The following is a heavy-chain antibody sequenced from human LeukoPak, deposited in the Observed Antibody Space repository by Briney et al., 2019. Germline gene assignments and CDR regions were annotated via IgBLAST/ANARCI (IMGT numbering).Heavy chain of an antibody. J-gene: IGHJ4*02. CDR3: AKDERWGWSDSTYGCFDS. CDR2: ISGSGGST. D-gene: IGHD3-3*01. CDR1: GFTFSSYA. Sequence: GGSLRLSCAASGFTFSSYAMSWVRQAPGKGLEWVSAISGSGGSTCYADSVKGRFTISRDNSKNTLYLQMNSLRAEDTAVYYCAKDERWGWSDSTYGCFDSWGQGTLVTVSS. V-gene: IGHV3-23*01.